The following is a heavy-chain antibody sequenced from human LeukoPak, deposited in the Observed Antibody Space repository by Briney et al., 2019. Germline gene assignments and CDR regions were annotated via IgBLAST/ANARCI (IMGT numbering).Heavy chain of an antibody. CDR1: GFTFSSYS. CDR2: ISSSSSTI. CDR3: ARDFYSSDYYAAFDI. Sequence: GGSLRLSCAASGFTFSSYSMNWVRQAPGKGLEWVSYISSSSSTIYYADSVKGRFTISGDNAKNSLYLQMNSLRAEDTAVYYCARDFYSSDYYAAFDIWGQGTMVTVSS. J-gene: IGHJ3*02. V-gene: IGHV3-48*04. D-gene: IGHD3-22*01.